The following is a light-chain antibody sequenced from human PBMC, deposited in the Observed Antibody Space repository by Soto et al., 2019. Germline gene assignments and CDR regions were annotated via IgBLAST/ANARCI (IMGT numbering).Light chain of an antibody. J-gene: IGLJ1*01. CDR2: EVS. CDR3: SSYTSSRAYV. Sequence: QSVLTQPASVSGSPGQSITISCTGTSSDVGGYNYVSWYQQQSGKAPKLMIHEVSNRPSGVSNRFSGSKSGNTASLTISGLQAEDEADYYCSSYTSSRAYVVGIGTKVTVL. CDR1: SSDVGGYNY. V-gene: IGLV2-14*01.